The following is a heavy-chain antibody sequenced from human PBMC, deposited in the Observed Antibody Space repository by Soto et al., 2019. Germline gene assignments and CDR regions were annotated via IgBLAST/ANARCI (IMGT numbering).Heavy chain of an antibody. V-gene: IGHV1-18*01. D-gene: IGHD2-8*01. CDR3: ARDLGPPNWFDS. CDR2: ISGYNGNT. CDR1: GYAFSGYR. J-gene: IGHJ5*01. Sequence: QVQPVQSGAEMKQPGASVKVSCKTSGYAFSGYRLSWVRQGPGQGLEWMGWISGYNGNTDYAQKFQGRVTMTTDTSTSTAYMELRSLRSDDTAVYYCARDLGPPNWFDSWGQGTLVTVSS.